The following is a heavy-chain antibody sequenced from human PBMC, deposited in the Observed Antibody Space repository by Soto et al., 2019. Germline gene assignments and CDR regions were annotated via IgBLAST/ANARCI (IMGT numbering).Heavy chain of an antibody. CDR2: INPRSAAT. CDR3: ARELETLATPLDF. D-gene: IGHD3-3*02. J-gene: IGHJ4*02. Sequence: ASVKVSCKASGYTFTVFYIYWVLQAPGQRPEWLGWINPRSAATNYAQNFQGRVTMTRDTSIDTAYMELSSPRSDDTAVYYCARELETLATPLDFWGQGTLVTVSS. V-gene: IGHV1-2*02. CDR1: GYTFTVFY.